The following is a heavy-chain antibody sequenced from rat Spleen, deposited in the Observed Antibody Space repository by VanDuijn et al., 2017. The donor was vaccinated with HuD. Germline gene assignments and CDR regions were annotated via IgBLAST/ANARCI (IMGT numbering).Heavy chain of an antibody. CDR1: GFTFSDYN. Sequence: EVHLLESGGGLVQPGRSLTLSCVASGFTFSDYNMAWVRQAPKKGLEWVATITYDGIGTYYRDSVKGRFTLSRDDAKRTLFLQMDSLRSEDTATYYCARLSYYYDGYFDYWGQGVMVTVSS. D-gene: IGHD1-12*03. V-gene: IGHV5-7*01. CDR2: ITYDGIGT. CDR3: ARLSYYYDGYFDY. J-gene: IGHJ2*01.